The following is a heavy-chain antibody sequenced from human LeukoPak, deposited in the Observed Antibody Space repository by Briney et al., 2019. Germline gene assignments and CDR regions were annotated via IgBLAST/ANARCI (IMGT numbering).Heavy chain of an antibody. V-gene: IGHV3-23*01. CDR2: ISGSGGSA. Sequence: QSGGSLRLSCAASGFTFSSYAMSWVRRAPGKGLEWVSGISGSGGSAYYADSVKGRFTISRDNSRHTLYLQMNSLRAEDTAVYYCAKYSSGWYYYFDYWGQGTLVTVSS. CDR1: GFTFSSYA. D-gene: IGHD6-19*01. J-gene: IGHJ4*02. CDR3: AKYSSGWYYYFDY.